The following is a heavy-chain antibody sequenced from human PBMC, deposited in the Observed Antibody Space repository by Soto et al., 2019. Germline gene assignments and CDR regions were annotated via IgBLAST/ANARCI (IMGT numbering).Heavy chain of an antibody. D-gene: IGHD2-2*02. CDR2: ISYDGSNK. CDR1: GFTFSSYA. V-gene: IGHV3-30-3*01. Sequence: QVQLVESGGGVVQPGRSLIRSCAASGFTFSSYAIHWVRQATGKGLEWVSVISYDGSNKYYADSVKGRFTISRDNSKNTPYLQKNSLRAEDTAVYYCARDGRAATIMNRLDPWGKGTLVTVSS. CDR3: ARDGRAATIMNRLDP. J-gene: IGHJ5*02.